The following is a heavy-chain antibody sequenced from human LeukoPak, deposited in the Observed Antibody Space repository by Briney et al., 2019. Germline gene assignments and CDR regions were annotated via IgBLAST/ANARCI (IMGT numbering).Heavy chain of an antibody. Sequence: GGSLRLSCAASGFTFSNSDMNWVRQAPGKGLEWVSFISASGGSAHYADSVRGRFTISRDNSENTLYLHMNSLRAEDTAVYYCARATFWSGYQRDSWYMDVWGKGTTVTVSS. CDR3: ARATFWSGYQRDSWYMDV. V-gene: IGHV3-23*01. J-gene: IGHJ6*03. D-gene: IGHD3-3*01. CDR1: GFTFSNSD. CDR2: ISASGGSA.